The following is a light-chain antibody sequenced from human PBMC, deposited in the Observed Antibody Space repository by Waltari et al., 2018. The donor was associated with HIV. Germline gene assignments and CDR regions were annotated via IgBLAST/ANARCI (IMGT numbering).Light chain of an antibody. CDR3: QVWDSSSDRYV. CDR1: HIGSES. J-gene: IGLJ1*01. Sequence: SYVLTQPPPVSVAPGQTARITCGGNHIGSESVHWYQQKPGQAPGVVVYDDSDRPSGIPERFSGSNSGNTATLTVSRVEAGDEADYYCQVWDSSSDRYVFGTGTKVTVL. CDR2: DDS. V-gene: IGLV3-21*02.